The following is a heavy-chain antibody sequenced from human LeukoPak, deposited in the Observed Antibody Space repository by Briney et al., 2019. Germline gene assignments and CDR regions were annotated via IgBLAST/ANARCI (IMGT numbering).Heavy chain of an antibody. CDR1: GFTSSNAW. V-gene: IGHV3-15*01. J-gene: IGHJ3*02. CDR2: IKSKTDGGTR. D-gene: IGHD4/OR15-4a*01. Sequence: GGSLTLSCAVSGFTSSNAWMRWVRPAPGKGLEWVGRIKSKTDGGTRDYAAPVKGRFTISRDDSKNTLYLQMNSLKTEDTAVYYCTTFDYAAFLIWGQGTMVTVSS. CDR3: TTFDYAAFLI.